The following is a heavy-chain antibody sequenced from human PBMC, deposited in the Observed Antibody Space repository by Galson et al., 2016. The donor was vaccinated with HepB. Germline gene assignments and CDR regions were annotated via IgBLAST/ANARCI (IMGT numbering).Heavy chain of an antibody. CDR1: GFSLTTSGVG. V-gene: IGHV2-5*01. D-gene: IGHD4-11*01. Sequence: PALVKPTQTLTLTCTFSGFSLTTSGVGVGWIRQPPGKALEWLTLIYWNDDKRYSPSLKSRLTITKDTSKNQVVLTMTNMGPVDTATYYCAHIPTTGDAFDIWGQGTMVTVSS. CDR3: AHIPTTGDAFDI. CDR2: IYWNDDK. J-gene: IGHJ3*02.